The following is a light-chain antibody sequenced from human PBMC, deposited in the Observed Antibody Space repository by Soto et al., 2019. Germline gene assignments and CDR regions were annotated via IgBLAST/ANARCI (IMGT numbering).Light chain of an antibody. Sequence: DMVMTQSPATLSVSPGERATLSCRASQSVGSSLAWYQQKPGRSPRLLIYGASTRAIGIPARFSGSGSGTEFTLTISSLQSEDFAVYYCLQYNNWWTFGQGTKVDIK. CDR1: QSVGSS. CDR3: LQYNNWWT. CDR2: GAS. V-gene: IGKV3-15*01. J-gene: IGKJ1*01.